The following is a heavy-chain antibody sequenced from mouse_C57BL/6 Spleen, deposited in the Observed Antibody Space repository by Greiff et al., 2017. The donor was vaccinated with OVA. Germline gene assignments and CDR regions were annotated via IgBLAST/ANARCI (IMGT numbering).Heavy chain of an antibody. J-gene: IGHJ2*01. V-gene: IGHV5-4*01. CDR3: ARDKDGNYVEGYFDD. Sequence: EVKLMESGGGLVKPGGSLKLSCAASGFTFSSYAMSWVRQTPEKRLEWVATISDGGSYTYYPDNVKGRFTISRDNAKNNLYLQMSHLKSEDTAMYYCARDKDGNYVEGYFDDWGQGTTLTVSS. D-gene: IGHD2-1*01. CDR2: ISDGGSYT. CDR1: GFTFSSYA.